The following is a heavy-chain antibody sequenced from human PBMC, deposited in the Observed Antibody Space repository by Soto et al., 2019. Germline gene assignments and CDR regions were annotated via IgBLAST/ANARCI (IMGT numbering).Heavy chain of an antibody. CDR1: GFSFSDHF. D-gene: IGHD3-10*01. J-gene: IGHJ6*02. CDR2: IRNEAKSYTT. V-gene: IGHV3-72*01. Sequence: EVQLVESGGGLVQPGGSLRLSCAASGFSFSDHFMDWVRQAPGKGLEWVGRIRNEAKSYTTDYAASVKGRFIISRDDSKNSLYLQMNSLKNEDTAAYYCARDLVLVQGAWMGYDMDVWGQGTTVTVSS. CDR3: ARDLVLVQGAWMGYDMDV.